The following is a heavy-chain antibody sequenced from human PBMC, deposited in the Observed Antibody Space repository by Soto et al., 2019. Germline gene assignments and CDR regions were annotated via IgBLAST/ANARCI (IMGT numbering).Heavy chain of an antibody. CDR2: IIPIFGTA. CDR3: ARVHGDSGSSDYYYYGMDV. CDR1: GGTFSSYA. D-gene: IGHD3-10*01. Sequence: EQLVQSGAEVKKPGSSVKVSCKASGGTFSSYAISWVRQAPGQGLEWMGGIIPIFGTANYAQKFQGRVTITADESTSTAYMELSSLRSEDTAVYYCARVHGDSGSSDYYYYGMDVWGQGTTVTVSS. V-gene: IGHV1-69*01. J-gene: IGHJ6*02.